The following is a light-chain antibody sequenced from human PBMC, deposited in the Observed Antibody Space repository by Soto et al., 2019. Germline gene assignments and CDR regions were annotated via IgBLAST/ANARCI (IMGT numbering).Light chain of an antibody. CDR3: QQFHSFSRT. J-gene: IGKJ1*01. Sequence: EIVLTQSPGTLSLSPGERATLSCRTSQSVSSSYLAWYQQKPGQAPRLLIYGASSRASGIPDRFSGSGSGTEFTLTISSLQPEDFATYYCQQFHSFSRTFGQGTKVDIK. CDR2: GAS. CDR1: QSVSSSY. V-gene: IGKV3-20*01.